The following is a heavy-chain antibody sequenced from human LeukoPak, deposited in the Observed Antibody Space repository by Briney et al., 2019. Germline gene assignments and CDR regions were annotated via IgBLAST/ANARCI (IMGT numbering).Heavy chain of an antibody. CDR1: GGSFSGYC. J-gene: IGHJ3*02. CDR3: ASGDVDHYAFDI. D-gene: IGHD1-14*01. CDR2: INHSGST. Sequence: PSETLSLTCAVSGGSFSGYCWSWIRQPPGKGLEWIGEINHSGSTNYNPSLKSRVTISVDTSKNQFSLKVRSVIAADTAVYYCASGDVDHYAFDIWGQGTMVTVSS. V-gene: IGHV4-34*01.